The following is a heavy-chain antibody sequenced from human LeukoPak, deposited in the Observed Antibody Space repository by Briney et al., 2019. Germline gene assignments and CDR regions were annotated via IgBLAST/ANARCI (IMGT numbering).Heavy chain of an antibody. CDR2: ISSSSSTI. CDR3: ARDPVVSPDY. J-gene: IGHJ4*02. D-gene: IGHD4-23*01. CDR1: GFTFSNYG. Sequence: GGSLRLSCAVSGFTFSNYGMNWVRQAPGKGLEWVSYISSSSSTIYYADSVKGRFTISRDNARNSLYLQMNSLRDEDTSLYYCARDPVVSPDYWGQGTLVTVSS. V-gene: IGHV3-48*02.